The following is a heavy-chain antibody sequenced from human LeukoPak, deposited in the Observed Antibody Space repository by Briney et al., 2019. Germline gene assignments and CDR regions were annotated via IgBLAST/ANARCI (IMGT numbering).Heavy chain of an antibody. Sequence: PSETLSLTCTVSGGSITTYYWNWIRQPPGEGLEWIGYIYYSGSTNYNPSLKSRVTISVDTSKNQFSLKLSSVTAADTAVYYCARGRFDILTGYYLDYWGQGILVTVSS. D-gene: IGHD3-9*01. CDR3: ARGRFDILTGYYLDY. J-gene: IGHJ4*02. CDR1: GGSITTYY. V-gene: IGHV4-59*01. CDR2: IYYSGST.